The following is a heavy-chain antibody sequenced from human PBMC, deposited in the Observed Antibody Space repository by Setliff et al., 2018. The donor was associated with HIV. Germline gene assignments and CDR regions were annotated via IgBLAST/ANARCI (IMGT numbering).Heavy chain of an antibody. CDR3: VFGLRFSPFDN. CDR2: IYHSGST. Sequence: KPSETLSLTCTVSGYSISSGYYWGWIRQPPGKGLEWIGSIYHSGSTYYNPSLKSRVTISVDTSKNQFSLNLTSVTAADTGLYYCVFGLRFSPFDNWGQGTLVTVSS. D-gene: IGHD5-12*01. J-gene: IGHJ4*02. V-gene: IGHV4-38-2*02. CDR1: GYSISSGYY.